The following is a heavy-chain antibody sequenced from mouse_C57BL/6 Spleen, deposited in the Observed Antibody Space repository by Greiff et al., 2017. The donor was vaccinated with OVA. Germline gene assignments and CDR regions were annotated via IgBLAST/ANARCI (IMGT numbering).Heavy chain of an antibody. CDR2: ISDGGSYT. J-gene: IGHJ3*01. Sequence: EVNVVESGGGLVKPGGSLKLSCAASGFPFSSYALSWVRQTPEKRLEWVATISDGGSYTYYPDNVKGRFTISRDNAKNNLYLQMSHLKSEDTAMYYCARDGGASWFAYWGQGTLVTVSA. V-gene: IGHV5-4*01. CDR1: GFPFSSYA. CDR3: ARDGGASWFAY.